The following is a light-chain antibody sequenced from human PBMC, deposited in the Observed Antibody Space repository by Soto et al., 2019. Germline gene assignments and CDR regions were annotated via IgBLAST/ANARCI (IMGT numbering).Light chain of an antibody. V-gene: IGKV1-5*01. CDR1: QSISSW. Sequence: DIQITQSPSTLSASIGDRVKITSRASQSISSWLAWYQQKPGKAPKLLIYDASSLESGVPSRFSGSGSGTEFTLTISSLQPDDFATYYCQQYNSYSRTFGQGTKVDI. CDR3: QQYNSYSRT. CDR2: DAS. J-gene: IGKJ1*01.